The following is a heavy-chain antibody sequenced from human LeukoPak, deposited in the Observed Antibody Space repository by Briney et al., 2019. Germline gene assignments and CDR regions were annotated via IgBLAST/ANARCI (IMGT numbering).Heavy chain of an antibody. D-gene: IGHD2-15*01. CDR1: GFTFSSHA. CDR3: AKVSEYCSGGSCSRYYFYGMDV. J-gene: IGHJ6*02. V-gene: IGHV3-30*18. Sequence: PGGSLRLSCAASGFTFSSHAMHWVRQAPGKGLEWVAVISYDGRNKYCADSVKGRFTISRDDSKNTLYLQMNSLRAEDTAVYYCAKVSEYCSGGSCSRYYFYGMDVWGQGTTVTVSS. CDR2: ISYDGRNK.